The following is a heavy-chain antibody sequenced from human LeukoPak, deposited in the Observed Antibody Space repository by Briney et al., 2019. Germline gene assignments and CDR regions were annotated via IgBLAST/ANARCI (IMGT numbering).Heavy chain of an antibody. CDR2: INHSGST. V-gene: IGHV4-34*01. J-gene: IGHJ6*03. Sequence: SETLSLTCAVYGGSFSGYYWSWIRQPPGKGLEWIGEINHSGSTNYNPSLKSRVTISVDTSKNQFSLKLSSVTAADTAVYYCDRYGSGSTSYYMDVWGKGTTVTISS. D-gene: IGHD3-10*01. CDR3: DRYGSGSTSYYMDV. CDR1: GGSFSGYY.